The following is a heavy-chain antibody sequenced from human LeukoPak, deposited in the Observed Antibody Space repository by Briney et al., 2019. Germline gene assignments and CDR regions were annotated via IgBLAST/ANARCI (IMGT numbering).Heavy chain of an antibody. CDR1: GFTVSSNY. D-gene: IGHD5-18*01. V-gene: IGHV3-23*01. CDR3: AKDRRRYSYGEGDFDY. J-gene: IGHJ4*02. Sequence: GGSLRLSCAASGFTVSSNYMSWVRQAPGKGLEWVSAISGSGGSTYYADSVKGRFTISRDNSKNTLYLQMNSLRAEDTAVYYCAKDRRRYSYGEGDFDYWGQGTLVTVSS. CDR2: ISGSGGST.